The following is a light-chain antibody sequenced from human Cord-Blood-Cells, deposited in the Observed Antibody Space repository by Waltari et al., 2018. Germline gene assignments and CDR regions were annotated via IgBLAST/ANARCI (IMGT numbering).Light chain of an antibody. CDR2: EGS. V-gene: IGLV2-23*03. J-gene: IGLJ3*02. CDR1: SSDVGSYNL. CDR3: CSYAGSSTFVV. Sequence: QSALTQPASVSGSPGQSITISCTGTSSDVGSYNLVSWYQQHPGKAPKLMIYEGSKRPSGVSNRFSGSKSGNTASLTSSGLQAEDEADYYCCSYAGSSTFVVFDGGTKLTVL.